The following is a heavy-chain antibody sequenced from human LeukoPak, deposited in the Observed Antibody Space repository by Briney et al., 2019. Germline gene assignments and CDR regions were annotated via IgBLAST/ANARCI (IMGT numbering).Heavy chain of an antibody. D-gene: IGHD6-19*01. V-gene: IGHV4-4*07. CDR1: GGSISSYY. CDR3: AREGGVAVAGVLGGHYYYYMDV. Sequence: SETLSLTCTVSGGSISSYYWSWIRQPAGKGLEWIGRIYTSGSTNYNPSLKSRVTISVDTSKNQFSLKLSSVTAADTAVYYCAREGGVAVAGVLGGHYYYYMDVWGKGTTVTVSS. J-gene: IGHJ6*03. CDR2: IYTSGST.